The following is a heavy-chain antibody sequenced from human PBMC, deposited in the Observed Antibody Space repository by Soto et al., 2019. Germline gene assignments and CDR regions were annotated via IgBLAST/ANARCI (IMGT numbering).Heavy chain of an antibody. Sequence: VGSLRLSCAASGFTLSSYWMSWVRQAPGKGLEWVANIKQDGSEKYYVDSVKGRFTISRDNAKNSLYLQMNSLRAEDTAVYYCARSFSSAFDYWGQGTLVTVSS. J-gene: IGHJ4*02. CDR3: ARSFSSAFDY. CDR2: IKQDGSEK. CDR1: GFTLSSYW. V-gene: IGHV3-7*01. D-gene: IGHD6-25*01.